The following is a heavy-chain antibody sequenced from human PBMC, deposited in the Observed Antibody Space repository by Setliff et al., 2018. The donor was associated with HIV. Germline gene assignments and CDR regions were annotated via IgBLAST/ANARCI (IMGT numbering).Heavy chain of an antibody. D-gene: IGHD3-3*01. CDR1: GVTFATDP. V-gene: IGHV7-4-1*01. Sequence: ASVKVSCKASGVTFATDPFTWVRQAPGQGLEWMGRINCNAGNPTYAHGFTGRFVFSVDTPVSTAYLQIFSLKAEDTAVYYCTRDHTPPPNYDFWSGQLDLRNIFYYMDVWGTGSPVTVSS. J-gene: IGHJ6*03. CDR2: INCNAGNP. CDR3: TRDHTPPPNYDFWSGQLDLRNIFYYMDV.